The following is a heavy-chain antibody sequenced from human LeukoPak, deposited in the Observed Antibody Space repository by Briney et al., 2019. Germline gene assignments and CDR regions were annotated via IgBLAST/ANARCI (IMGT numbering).Heavy chain of an antibody. V-gene: IGHV3-21*01. D-gene: IGHD6-13*01. CDR2: ITPSGYT. Sequence: GGSLRLSCAVSPFIFSRYSINWVRQAPGKGLEWVSSITPSGYTFYADSVKGRFTISRDNAKNSLFFQMNSLRAEDTAVYYCARIGAAVRRLGGVEGQLDADYWGQGTLVTVSS. CDR1: PFIFSRYS. CDR3: ARIGAAVRRLGGVEGQLDADY. J-gene: IGHJ4*02.